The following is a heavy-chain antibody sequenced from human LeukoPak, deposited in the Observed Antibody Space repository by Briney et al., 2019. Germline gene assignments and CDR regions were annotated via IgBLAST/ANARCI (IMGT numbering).Heavy chain of an antibody. CDR2: ISGSGGST. Sequence: GGSLRLSCAASGFTFSSYGMHWVRQAPGKGLEWVSAISGSGGSTYYADSVKGRFTISRDNSKNTLYLQMNSLRAEDTAVYYCAKDHITMIVVPFDYWGQGTLVTVSS. D-gene: IGHD3-22*01. CDR1: GFTFSSYG. CDR3: AKDHITMIVVPFDY. V-gene: IGHV3-23*01. J-gene: IGHJ4*02.